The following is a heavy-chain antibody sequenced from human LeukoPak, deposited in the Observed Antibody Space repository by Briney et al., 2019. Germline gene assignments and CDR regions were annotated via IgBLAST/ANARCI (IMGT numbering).Heavy chain of an antibody. J-gene: IGHJ6*02. V-gene: IGHV3-11*01. CDR2: ISSSGSTI. CDR3: ARLCGSGSYCYYYYSMDV. CDR1: GFTFSDYY. D-gene: IGHD3-10*01. Sequence: PGGSLRLSCAASGFTFSDYYMSWIRQAPGKGLEWVSYISSSGSTIYYADSVKGRFTISRDNAKNSLYLQMNSLRAEDTAVYYCARLCGSGSYCYYYYSMDVWGQGTTVTVSS.